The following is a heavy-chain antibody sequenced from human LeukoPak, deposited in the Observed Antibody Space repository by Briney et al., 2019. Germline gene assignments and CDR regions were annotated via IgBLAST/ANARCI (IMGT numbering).Heavy chain of an antibody. CDR2: ISGSGGST. J-gene: IGHJ3*02. CDR3: AKDRYDSSGYGLSAFDI. V-gene: IGHV3-23*01. CDR1: GFTFSSYA. D-gene: IGHD3-22*01. Sequence: PGGSLRLSCAASGFTFSSYAMSWVRQAPGKGLEWVSAISGSGGSTYYADSVKGRFTISRDNSKNTLYLQMNSLRAEDTAVYYCAKDRYDSSGYGLSAFDIWGQGTMVTVSS.